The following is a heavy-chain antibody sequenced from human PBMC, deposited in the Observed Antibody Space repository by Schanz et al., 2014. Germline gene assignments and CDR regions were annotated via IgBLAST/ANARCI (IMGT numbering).Heavy chain of an antibody. V-gene: IGHV3-23*01. Sequence: DVQLLESGGGLVQPGGSLRLSCAASGFTFTNYAMSWVRQAPGKGLEWVSLISDSGDTAYYADSVKGRFTISRDNFKGALYLQMSRLRAEDTAVYYCAKSLESCPGGRCSRGYFDDWGQGTLVTVSS. CDR3: AKSLESCPGGRCSRGYFDD. CDR2: ISDSGDTA. CDR1: GFTFTNYA. J-gene: IGHJ4*02. D-gene: IGHD2-8*02.